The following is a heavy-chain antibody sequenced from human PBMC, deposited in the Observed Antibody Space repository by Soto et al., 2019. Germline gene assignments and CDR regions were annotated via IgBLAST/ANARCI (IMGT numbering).Heavy chain of an antibody. V-gene: IGHV1-3*05. J-gene: IGHJ5*02. Sequence: QVQLVQSGAEEKKPGASVKVSCKASGYTFNTYALHWVRQAPGQRLEWMGWSNAANGDTKYSQKFQGRVTLTTDTPTNTAYDARGAPRSEDTALYHGARDRGESAGWFDPWGQGTLV. CDR2: SNAANGDT. CDR1: GYTFNTYA. CDR3: ARDRGESAGWFDP. D-gene: IGHD3-16*01.